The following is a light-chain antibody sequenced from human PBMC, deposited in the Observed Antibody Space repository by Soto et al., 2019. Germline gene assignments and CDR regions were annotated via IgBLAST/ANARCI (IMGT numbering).Light chain of an antibody. CDR2: DAS. Sequence: DTQMTQSPSSLSASVGDRVTITCRASQDIKNDLGWFQQKPGRAPRRLIYDASNLQSGVPSRFSGSGSGTQFTLTIKSLQPEDFASYECLQHHSHPRTFGQGAKVEIK. CDR1: QDIKND. CDR3: LQHHSHPRT. V-gene: IGKV1-17*01. J-gene: IGKJ1*01.